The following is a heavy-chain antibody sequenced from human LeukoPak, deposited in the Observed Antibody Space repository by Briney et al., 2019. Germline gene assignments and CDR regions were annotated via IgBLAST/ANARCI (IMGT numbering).Heavy chain of an antibody. Sequence: GESLRLSCGASGLTVSSYAMSWVRQAPGKGLEWVSTIIGSAANTYYADSVKGRFTISRDNSKNTLYLQMNSLRAEHTAVYYCARNYYDSSAYYYFDYWGQGTLVTVSS. D-gene: IGHD3-22*01. J-gene: IGHJ4*02. V-gene: IGHV3-23*01. CDR3: ARNYYDSSAYYYFDY. CDR2: IIGSAANT. CDR1: GLTVSSYA.